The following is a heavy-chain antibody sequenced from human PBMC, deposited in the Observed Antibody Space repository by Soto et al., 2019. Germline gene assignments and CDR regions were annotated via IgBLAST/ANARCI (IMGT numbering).Heavy chain of an antibody. Sequence: ASVKVSCKASGYTFTGYYMHWVRQAPGQGLEWMGWINPNSGGTNYAQKFQGWVTMTRDTSISTAYMELSRLRSDDTAVYYCARAPDGGYDLTDAFDIWGQGTMVTVS. CDR2: INPNSGGT. D-gene: IGHD5-12*01. CDR3: ARAPDGGYDLTDAFDI. V-gene: IGHV1-2*04. CDR1: GYTFTGYY. J-gene: IGHJ3*02.